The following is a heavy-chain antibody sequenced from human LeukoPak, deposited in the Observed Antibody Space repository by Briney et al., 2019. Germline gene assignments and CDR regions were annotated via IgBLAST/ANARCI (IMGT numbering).Heavy chain of an antibody. CDR3: ASSGYYDSSIFDY. D-gene: IGHD3-22*01. Sequence: GGSLRLSCGASGFNVSSNYMSWVPQAPGKGLEWVSVIYSGGSTYYADSVKGRFTISRHNSKNTLYLQMNGLRPEDTAVYYCASSGYYDSSIFDYWGQGTLVTVSS. CDR2: IYSGGST. V-gene: IGHV3-53*04. J-gene: IGHJ4*02. CDR1: GFNVSSNY.